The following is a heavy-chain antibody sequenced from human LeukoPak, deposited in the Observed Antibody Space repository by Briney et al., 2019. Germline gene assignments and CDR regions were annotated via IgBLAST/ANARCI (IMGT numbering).Heavy chain of an antibody. CDR3: ARAGYCSGGSCYSGNWFDP. D-gene: IGHD2-15*01. CDR1: GYTFNSYY. J-gene: IGHJ5*02. V-gene: IGHV1-46*02. Sequence: ASVKVSCKASGYTFNSYYMHWVRQAPGQGLEWTGIINPSGGSTSYAQKFQGRVTMTRDTSTSTVYMELSSLRPEDTAVYYCARAGYCSGGSCYSGNWFDPWGQGTLVTVSS. CDR2: INPSGGST.